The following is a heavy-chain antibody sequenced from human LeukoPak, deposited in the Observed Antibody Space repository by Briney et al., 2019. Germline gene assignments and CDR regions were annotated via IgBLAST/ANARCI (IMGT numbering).Heavy chain of an antibody. V-gene: IGHV4-59*12. CDR2: IDNSGST. D-gene: IGHD1-26*01. CDR1: DGSISNYY. CDR3: ARDQSRVVGATDY. J-gene: IGHJ4*02. Sequence: SETLSLTCTVSDGSISNYYWSWVRQPPGKGLEWIAYIDNSGSTNYNPSLKSRVTISVDTSKNQFSLKLSSVTAADTAVYYCARDQSRVVGATDYWDQGTLVTVSS.